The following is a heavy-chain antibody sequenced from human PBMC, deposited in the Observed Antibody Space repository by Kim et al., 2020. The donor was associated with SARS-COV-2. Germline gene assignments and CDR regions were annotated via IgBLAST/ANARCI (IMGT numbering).Heavy chain of an antibody. V-gene: IGHV3-23*01. CDR1: GFTFSSYA. D-gene: IGHD3-22*01. CDR3: AKVGITMIVVALHLDAFDI. CDR2: ISGSGGST. J-gene: IGHJ3*02. Sequence: GGSLRLSCAASGFTFSSYAMSWVRQAPGKGLEWVSAISGSGGSTYYADSVKGRFTISRDNSKNTLYLQMNSLRAEDTAVYYCAKVGITMIVVALHLDAFDIWGQGTMVTVSS.